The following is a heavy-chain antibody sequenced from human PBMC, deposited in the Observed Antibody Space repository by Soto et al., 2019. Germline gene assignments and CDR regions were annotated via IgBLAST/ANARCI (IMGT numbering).Heavy chain of an antibody. J-gene: IGHJ6*02. V-gene: IGHV1-46*01. CDR2: INPSGGST. Sequence: ASVKVSCKASGYTFTSYYMHWVRQAPGQGLEWMGIINPSGGSTSYAQKFQGRVTMTRDTSTSTVYMELSSLRSEDTAVYYCARSHTTITIFGVVISPFLDYYCGMDVWGQGTTVTVSS. CDR3: ARSHTTITIFGVVISPFLDYYCGMDV. D-gene: IGHD3-3*01. CDR1: GYTFTSYY.